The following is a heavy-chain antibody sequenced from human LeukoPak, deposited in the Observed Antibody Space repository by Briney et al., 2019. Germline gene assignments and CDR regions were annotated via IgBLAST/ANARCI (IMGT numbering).Heavy chain of an antibody. CDR2: ISYDGSNK. CDR1: GFTFSSYG. D-gene: IGHD3-22*01. Sequence: GRSLRLSCAASGFTFSSYGMHWVRQAPGKGLEWVAVISYDGSNKYYADSVKGRFTISRDNSKNTLYLQMNSLRAEDTAVYYCAKYGSGYFDDAFDIWGQGTMVTVSS. J-gene: IGHJ3*02. CDR3: AKYGSGYFDDAFDI. V-gene: IGHV3-30*18.